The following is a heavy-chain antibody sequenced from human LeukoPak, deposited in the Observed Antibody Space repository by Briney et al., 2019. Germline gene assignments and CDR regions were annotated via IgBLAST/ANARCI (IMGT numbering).Heavy chain of an antibody. Sequence: SETLSLTCTVSGGSISSYYWSWIRQPPGKGLEWIGDIYYSGSTNYNPSLKSRVTISVDTSKNQFSLKLSSATAADTAVYYCARGGSHWLDYWGQGTLVTVSS. J-gene: IGHJ4*02. D-gene: IGHD1-1*01. CDR2: IYYSGST. CDR3: ARGGSHWLDY. CDR1: GGSISSYY. V-gene: IGHV4-59*01.